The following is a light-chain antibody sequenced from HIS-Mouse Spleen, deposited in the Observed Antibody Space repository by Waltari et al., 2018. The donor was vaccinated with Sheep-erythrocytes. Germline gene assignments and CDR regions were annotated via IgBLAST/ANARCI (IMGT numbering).Light chain of an antibody. CDR3: CSYAGSYNHV. CDR2: EVS. Sequence: QSALTQPPSASGSPGPSVTLSCTGTSSDGGGYNYVSWYQHHPGKAPKRMIYEVSKRPSGVPDRFSGSKSSNTASLTISGLQAEDEADYYCCSYAGSYNHVFATGTKVTVL. V-gene: IGLV2-8*01. J-gene: IGLJ1*01. CDR1: SSDGGGYNY.